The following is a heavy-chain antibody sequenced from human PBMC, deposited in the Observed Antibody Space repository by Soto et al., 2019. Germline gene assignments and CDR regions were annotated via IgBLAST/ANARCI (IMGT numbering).Heavy chain of an antibody. Sequence: QVQLVQSGAEVKKPGASVKVSCKASGHTFTGYYMHWVRQAPGQGLEWMGWINPNSGGTNYAQKFQGRVTMTRDTSISTAYMELSRLKADDTAVYYCARDQWAVVPDGISDYYAMDVWGQGTKVTVSS. CDR3: ARDQWAVVPDGISDYYAMDV. V-gene: IGHV1-2*02. J-gene: IGHJ6*02. CDR2: INPNSGGT. D-gene: IGHD1-20*01. CDR1: GHTFTGYY.